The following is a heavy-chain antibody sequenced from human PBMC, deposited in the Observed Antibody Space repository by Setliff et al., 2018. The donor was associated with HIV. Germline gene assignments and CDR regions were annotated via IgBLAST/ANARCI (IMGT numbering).Heavy chain of an antibody. V-gene: IGHV4-39*07. CDR2: IYYSGGT. CDR3: ATGGHRLHDY. D-gene: IGHD1-26*01. J-gene: IGHJ4*02. CDR1: GGSISSSTYF. Sequence: LSLTCTVSGGSISSSTYFWGWVRQPPGKGLEWIGTIYYSGGTYYKSSLKSRVLISLDTSKNQFSLKLKSVTAADTAVYYCATGGHRLHDYWGQGTLVTVSS.